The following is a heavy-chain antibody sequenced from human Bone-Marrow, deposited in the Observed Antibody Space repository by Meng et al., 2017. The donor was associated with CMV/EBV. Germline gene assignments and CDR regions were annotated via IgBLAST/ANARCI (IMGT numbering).Heavy chain of an antibody. D-gene: IGHD5-18*01. Sequence: GESLKISCAASGFTVSSNYMSWVRQAPGKGLEWVSVIYSGGSTYYADSVKGRFTISRDNSKNTLYLQMNSLRAEDTAVYYCARDRMVTDIEYYYYGRDVWGQGNTVNVPS. V-gene: IGHV3-53*01. J-gene: IGHJ6*02. CDR1: GFTVSSNY. CDR2: IYSGGST. CDR3: ARDRMVTDIEYYYYGRDV.